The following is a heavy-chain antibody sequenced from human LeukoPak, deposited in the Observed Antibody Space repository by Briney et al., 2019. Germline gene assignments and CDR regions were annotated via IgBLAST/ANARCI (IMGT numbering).Heavy chain of an antibody. CDR1: GGSISSGSYY. CDR2: IYTSGST. J-gene: IGHJ4*02. V-gene: IGHV4-61*02. Sequence: SETLSLTCTVSGGSISSGSYYWSWIRQPAGKGLEWIGRIYTSGSTNYNPSLKSRVTISVDTSKNQFSLKLSSVTAADTAVFYCARVFRALDYWGQGTLVTVSS. CDR3: ARVFRALDY.